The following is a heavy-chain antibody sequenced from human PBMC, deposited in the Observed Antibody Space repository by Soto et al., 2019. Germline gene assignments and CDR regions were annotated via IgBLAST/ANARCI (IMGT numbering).Heavy chain of an antibody. Sequence: SETLSLTCTVSGGSISSSSYYWGWIRQPPGKGLEWIGSIYYSGSTYYNPSLKSRVTISVDTSKNQFSLKLSSVTAAYTAVYYCARRPPRYCSGGSCYGFDYWGQGTLVTVSS. D-gene: IGHD2-15*01. J-gene: IGHJ4*02. CDR2: IYYSGST. V-gene: IGHV4-39*01. CDR3: ARRPPRYCSGGSCYGFDY. CDR1: GGSISSSSYY.